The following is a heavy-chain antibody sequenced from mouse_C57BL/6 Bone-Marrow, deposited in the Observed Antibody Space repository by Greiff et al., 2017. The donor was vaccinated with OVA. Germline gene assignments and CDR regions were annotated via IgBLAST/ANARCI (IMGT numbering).Heavy chain of an antibody. CDR1: GFTFSDFY. D-gene: IGHD2-1*01. J-gene: IGHJ4*01. V-gene: IGHV7-1*01. CDR2: SRNKANDYTT. CDR3: ARDAKDYGNFYAMDY. Sequence: EVQGVESGGGLVQSGRSLRLSCATSGFTFSDFYMEWVRQAPGKGLEWIAASRNKANDYTTEYSASVKGRFIVSRDTSQSILYLQMNALRAEDTAIYYCARDAKDYGNFYAMDYWGQGTSVTVSS.